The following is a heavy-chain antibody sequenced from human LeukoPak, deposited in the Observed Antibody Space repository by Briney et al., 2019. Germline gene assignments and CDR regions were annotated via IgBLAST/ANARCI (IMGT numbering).Heavy chain of an antibody. Sequence: GASVTVSSMPSRYTFTGYYMHWVRQAPRQGREWMGWINPNRGGTNYTQKLQGRVTMTRDTSISTAYMELSRLRCDDTAVYYCAPEEGDDSSGYHYVGFDYWGQGALVTVSS. J-gene: IGHJ4*02. CDR2: INPNRGGT. V-gene: IGHV1-2*02. CDR1: RYTFTGYY. CDR3: APEEGDDSSGYHYVGFDY. D-gene: IGHD3-22*01.